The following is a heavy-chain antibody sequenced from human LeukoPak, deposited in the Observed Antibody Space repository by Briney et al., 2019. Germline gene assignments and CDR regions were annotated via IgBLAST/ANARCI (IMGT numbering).Heavy chain of an antibody. CDR1: GFTFSSYG. J-gene: IGHJ4*02. V-gene: IGHV3-33*01. Sequence: GGSLRLSCAASGFTFSSYGMHWVRQAPGKGLEWVAVIWYDGSNKYYADSVKGRFTISRDNSKNTLYLQMNSLRAEDTAVYYCARDGSSWYEGYYFDYCGQGTLVTASS. CDR2: IWYDGSNK. CDR3: ARDGSSWYEGYYFDY. D-gene: IGHD6-13*01.